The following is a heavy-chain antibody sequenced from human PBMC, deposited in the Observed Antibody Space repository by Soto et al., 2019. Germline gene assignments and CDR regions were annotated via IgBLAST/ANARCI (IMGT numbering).Heavy chain of an antibody. D-gene: IGHD6-6*01. CDR1: GGSISSGDYY. J-gene: IGHJ5*02. Sequence: SETLSLTCTVSGGSISSGDYYWSWIRQPPGKGLEWIGYIYYSGSTYYNPSLKSRVTISVDTSKNQFSLKLSSVTAADTAVYYCAREGRQQLGWFDPWGQGTLVTVSS. V-gene: IGHV4-30-4*01. CDR3: AREGRQQLGWFDP. CDR2: IYYSGST.